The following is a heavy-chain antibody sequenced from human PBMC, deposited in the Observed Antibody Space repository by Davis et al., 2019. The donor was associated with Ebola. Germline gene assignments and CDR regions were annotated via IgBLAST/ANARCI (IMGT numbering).Heavy chain of an antibody. J-gene: IGHJ4*02. CDR1: GYNFNHYW. CDR3: ARRGVVAGRGYYFDY. Sequence: GESLKISCAGSGYNFNHYWIAWVRQMPGKGLEWMGIIYPDDSDTRYSPSLEGQVTISADKSIGAAFLQWSSLKASDTAMYYCARRGVVAGRGYYFDYWGQGTLVTVSS. CDR2: IYPDDSDT. V-gene: IGHV5-51*01. D-gene: IGHD6-19*01.